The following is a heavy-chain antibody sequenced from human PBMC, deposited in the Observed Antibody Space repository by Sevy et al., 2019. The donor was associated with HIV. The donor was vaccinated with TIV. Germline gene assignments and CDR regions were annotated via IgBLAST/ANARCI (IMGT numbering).Heavy chain of an antibody. D-gene: IGHD5-18*01. CDR2: IYSGGST. J-gene: IGHJ4*02. CDR3: ARGFHGYFSSFDY. Sequence: GGSLRLSCAASGFTVSSNYMSWVRQAPGKGLEWVSVIYSGGSTYYADSVKGRFTISRDKSKNRLYLQMNSLRAEDTAVYYWARGFHGYFSSFDYWGQGTLVTVSS. V-gene: IGHV3-53*01. CDR1: GFTVSSNY.